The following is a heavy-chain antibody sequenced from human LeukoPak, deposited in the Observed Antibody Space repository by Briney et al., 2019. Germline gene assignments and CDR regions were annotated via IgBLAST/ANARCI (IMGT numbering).Heavy chain of an antibody. CDR1: GFTFSSYS. J-gene: IGHJ4*02. CDR3: ARDGGSYYYDSSGYYYFDY. D-gene: IGHD3-22*01. CDR2: ISSSSSTI. V-gene: IGHV3-48*01. Sequence: GGSLRLSCAASGFTFSSYSMNWVRQAPGKGLEWVSYISSSSSTIYYADSVKGRFTISKDNAKNSLYLQMNSLRAEDTAVYYCARDGGSYYYDSSGYYYFDYWGQGTLVTVSS.